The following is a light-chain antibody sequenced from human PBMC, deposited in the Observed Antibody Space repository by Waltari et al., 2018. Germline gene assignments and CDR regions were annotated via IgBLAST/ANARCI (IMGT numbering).Light chain of an antibody. J-gene: IGLJ3*02. CDR1: SSNSEEGYD. CDR2: GNN. V-gene: IGLV1-40*01. CDR3: QSYDSGLSGHWV. Sequence: QSVLTQPPSVSGAPGQRVTIPCPGSSSNSEEGYDVHWYQQLPGTAPKLLIYGNNNRPSGVPDRFSGSKSGTSASLAITGLQADDEADYFCQSYDSGLSGHWVFGGGTKLTVL.